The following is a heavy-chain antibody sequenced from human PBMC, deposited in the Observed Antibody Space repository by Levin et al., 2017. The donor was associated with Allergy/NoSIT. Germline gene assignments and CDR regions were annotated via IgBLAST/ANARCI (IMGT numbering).Heavy chain of an antibody. V-gene: IGHV4-34*01. CDR2: INHSGST. D-gene: IGHD3-10*01. CDR3: ASRITMVRGVILRRVPYNWFDP. CDR1: GGSFSGYY. J-gene: IGHJ5*02. Sequence: SETLSLTCAVYGGSFSGYYWSWIRQPPGKGLEWIGEINHSGSTNYNPSLKSRVTISVDTSKNQFSLKLSSVTAADTAVYYCASRITMVRGVILRRVPYNWFDPWGQGTLVTVSS.